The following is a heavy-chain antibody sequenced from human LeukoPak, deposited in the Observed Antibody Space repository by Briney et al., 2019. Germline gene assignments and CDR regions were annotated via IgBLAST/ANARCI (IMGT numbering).Heavy chain of an antibody. J-gene: IGHJ4*02. D-gene: IGHD4-11*01. CDR2: IKSKTDGGTT. CDR1: RFTIDDYA. Sequence: PGGSLRLSCTASRFTIDDYAMHWVRQAPGKGLEWVGRIKSKTDGGTTDYAAPVKGGFTISRDDSKNTLYLQMNSLKTEDTAVYYCTTDGPYSNPSLNFDYWGQGTLVTVSS. V-gene: IGHV3-15*07. CDR3: TTDGPYSNPSLNFDY.